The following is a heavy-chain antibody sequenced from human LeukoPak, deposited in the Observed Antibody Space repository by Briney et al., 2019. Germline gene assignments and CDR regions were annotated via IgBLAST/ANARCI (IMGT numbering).Heavy chain of an antibody. Sequence: ASVKVSCKASGYTFTSYDINWVRQATGQGLEWMGWMNPNSGNTGYAQKFQDRVIMTRNTSISTAYMELSSLRSEDTAVYYCARGLKRYGSGLAAYWGQGTLVTVSS. D-gene: IGHD3-10*01. CDR2: MNPNSGNT. CDR3: ARGLKRYGSGLAAY. J-gene: IGHJ4*02. CDR1: GYTFTSYD. V-gene: IGHV1-8*01.